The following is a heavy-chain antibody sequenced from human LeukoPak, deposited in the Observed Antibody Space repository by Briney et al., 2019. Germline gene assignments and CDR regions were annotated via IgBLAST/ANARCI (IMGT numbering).Heavy chain of an antibody. D-gene: IGHD6-6*01. Sequence: ESGPALVKPTQTLTLTCTFSGFSLSTSGVCVSWIRQPPGKALEWLALIDWDDEKFYRTSLKTRLTISKDTSKNQVALTVTKMDPVDSATYYCARPGPVPALYYFDYWGQGTLVTVSS. J-gene: IGHJ4*02. V-gene: IGHV2-70*13. CDR2: IDWDDEK. CDR3: ARPGPVPALYYFDY. CDR1: GFSLSTSGVC.